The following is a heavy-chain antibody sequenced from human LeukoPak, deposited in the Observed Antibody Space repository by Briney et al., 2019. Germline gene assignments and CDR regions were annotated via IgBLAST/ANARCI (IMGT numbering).Heavy chain of an antibody. D-gene: IGHD2-2*01. J-gene: IGHJ4*02. CDR1: GYTFTSYY. Sequence: ASVKVSCKASGYTFTSYYMHWVRQAPGQGLEWMGIINPSGGSTSYAQKFQGRVTMTRDTSTSTVYMELSSLRSEDTAVYYCARAGVLGYCSSTSCSQRTLDYWGQGTLVTVSS. CDR2: INPSGGST. CDR3: ARAGVLGYCSSTSCSQRTLDY. V-gene: IGHV1-46*01.